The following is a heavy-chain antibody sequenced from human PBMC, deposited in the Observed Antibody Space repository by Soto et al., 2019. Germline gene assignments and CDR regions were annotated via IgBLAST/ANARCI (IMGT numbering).Heavy chain of an antibody. V-gene: IGHV4-34*01. CDR2: INHSGST. CDR1: GGSFSGYY. CDR3: ARGGESITNYYFDY. D-gene: IGHD1-20*01. J-gene: IGHJ4*02. Sequence: SETLSLTCAVYGGSFSGYYWSWIRQPPGKGLEWIGEINHSGSTNYNPSLKSRVTISVDTSKNQFSLKLSSVTAADTAVYYCARGGESITNYYFDYWGQGTLVTVSS.